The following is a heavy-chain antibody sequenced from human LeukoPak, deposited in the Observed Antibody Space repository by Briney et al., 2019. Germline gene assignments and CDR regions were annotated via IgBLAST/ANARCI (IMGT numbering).Heavy chain of an antibody. D-gene: IGHD3-22*01. Sequence: PGRSLRLSCAASGFTFSSYAMHWVRQAPGKGLEWVVVISYDGSNKYYADSVKGRFTISRDNSKNTLYLQMNSLRAEDTAVYYCARDTYYYDSSGSRYDYWGQGTLVTVSS. J-gene: IGHJ4*02. CDR2: ISYDGSNK. CDR1: GFTFSSYA. CDR3: ARDTYYYDSSGSRYDY. V-gene: IGHV3-30-3*01.